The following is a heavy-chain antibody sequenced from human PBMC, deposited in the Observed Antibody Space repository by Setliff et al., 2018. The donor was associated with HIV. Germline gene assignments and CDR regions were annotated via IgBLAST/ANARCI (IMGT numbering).Heavy chain of an antibody. J-gene: IGHJ4*02. V-gene: IGHV4-39*01. CDR2: IYYSGST. CDR1: GGSISSSSHY. D-gene: IGHD3-3*01. Sequence: PSETLSLTCTVSGGSISSSSHYWGWIRQPPGKGLEWIGSIYYSGSTSYNPSLKSRVTLSVGTSKRQFFLNLSSATTADTAMYYCVRPSFGIGGGSMFDSWGQGIVVTVSS. CDR3: VRPSFGIGGGSMFDS.